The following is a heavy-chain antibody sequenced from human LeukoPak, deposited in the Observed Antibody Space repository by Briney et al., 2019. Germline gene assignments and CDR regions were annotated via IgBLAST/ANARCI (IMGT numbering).Heavy chain of an antibody. CDR2: ISPSGGST. CDR1: GYTFTSNY. J-gene: IGHJ4*02. CDR3: ARDLGSRDGYNPPNLFDN. D-gene: IGHD5-24*01. V-gene: IGHV1-46*01. Sequence: ASVKVSCKAFGYTFTSNYMHWVRQAPGQGPEWMGVISPSGGSTTYAQKFQGRVTITADESTSTAYMELSSLRSEDTAVYYCARDLGSRDGYNPPNLFDNWGQGTLVTVSS.